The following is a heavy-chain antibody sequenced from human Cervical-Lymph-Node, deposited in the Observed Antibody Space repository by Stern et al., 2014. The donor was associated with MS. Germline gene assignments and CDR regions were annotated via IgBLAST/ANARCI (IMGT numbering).Heavy chain of an antibody. CDR2: IYYRGTT. J-gene: IGHJ4*02. D-gene: IGHD1-26*01. V-gene: IGHV4-59*02. CDR1: GGSVSGYY. Sequence: QVQLQESGPGLVKPSETLSLTCTVSGGSVSGYYWSWIRQPPGKGLELIGYIYYRGTTNYNPSIKSRLAMSLDTSKNQFSLKLNSVTAADTAVYYCARGGRWEPDFDYWGQGTLVTVSS. CDR3: ARGGRWEPDFDY.